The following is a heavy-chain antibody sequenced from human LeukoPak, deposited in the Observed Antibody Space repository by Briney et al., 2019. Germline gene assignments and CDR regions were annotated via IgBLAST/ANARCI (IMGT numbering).Heavy chain of an antibody. CDR1: GGSISSDY. V-gene: IGHV4-59*08. CDR3: TRGYRHGEGF. Sequence: SETLSLTCTVSGGSISSDYWSWIRQPPGKGLEWIGYIHYSGITNYNPSLKGRVTISVDTSKNQFSLKLSSVTAADTAVYYCTRGYRHGEGFWGQGTLVTVSS. CDR2: IHYSGIT. D-gene: IGHD5-18*01. J-gene: IGHJ4*02.